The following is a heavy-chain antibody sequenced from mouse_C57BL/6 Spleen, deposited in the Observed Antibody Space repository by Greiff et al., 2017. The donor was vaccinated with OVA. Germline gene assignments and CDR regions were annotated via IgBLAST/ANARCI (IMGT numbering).Heavy chain of an antibody. J-gene: IGHJ4*01. V-gene: IGHV1-81*01. CDR2: IYPRSGNT. Sequence: VQLQQSGAELARPGASVKLSCKASGYTFTSYGISWVKQRTGQGLEWIGEIYPRSGNTYYNEKFKGKATLTADKSSSTAYMELRSLTSEDSEVYICARDWDAMDYWGQGTSVTVSS. CDR3: ARDWDAMDY. CDR1: GYTFTSYG. D-gene: IGHD4-1*01.